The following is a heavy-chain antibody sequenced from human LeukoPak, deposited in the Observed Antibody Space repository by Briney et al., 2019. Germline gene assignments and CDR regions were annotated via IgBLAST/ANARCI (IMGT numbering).Heavy chain of an antibody. Sequence: GGSLRLSCAASGFTFSNYAISWVRQAPGKGLEWVSAISGSGGSTYYADSVKGRFTISRDNSKNTLYLQMNSLRAEDTAVYYCAKAVAGYFDYWGQGTLVTVSS. CDR2: ISGSGGST. D-gene: IGHD6-19*01. V-gene: IGHV3-23*01. J-gene: IGHJ4*02. CDR1: GFTFSNYA. CDR3: AKAVAGYFDY.